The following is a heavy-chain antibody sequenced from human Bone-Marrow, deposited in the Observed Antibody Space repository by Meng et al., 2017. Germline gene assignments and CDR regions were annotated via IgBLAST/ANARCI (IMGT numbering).Heavy chain of an antibody. CDR2: INHSGST. CDR3: ARSVGLATIPY. J-gene: IGHJ4*02. V-gene: IGHV4-34*01. CDR1: GGSFSGYY. D-gene: IGHD5-24*01. Sequence: SETLSLTCAVYGGSFSGYYWSWIRQPPGKGLEWIGEINHSGSTNYNPSLKSRVTISVDTSKNQFSLKLSSVTAADTAVYYCARSVGLATIPYWGQGTLVTSPQ.